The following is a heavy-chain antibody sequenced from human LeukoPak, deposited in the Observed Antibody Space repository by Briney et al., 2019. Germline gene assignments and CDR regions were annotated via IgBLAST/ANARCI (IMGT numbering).Heavy chain of an antibody. V-gene: IGHV4-59*10. CDR3: ARVPSGSFLDY. Sequence: SETLSLTCAVYGGSFSGYYWSWIRQPAGTGLEWIGRIYSSGSTNYNPSLKSRVTMSVDTSKNQFSLMLNSVTAADTAVYYCARVPSGSFLDYWGQGTLVTVSS. D-gene: IGHD1-26*01. J-gene: IGHJ4*02. CDR2: IYSSGST. CDR1: GGSFSGYY.